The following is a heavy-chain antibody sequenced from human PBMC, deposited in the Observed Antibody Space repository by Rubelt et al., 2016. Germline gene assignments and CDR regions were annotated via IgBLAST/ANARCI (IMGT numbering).Heavy chain of an antibody. Sequence: QVHLVESGGGVVQPGRSLRLSCAASGFTFSSYAMHWVRQAPGKGLEWVAVISYDGSNKYYADSVKGRFTISRDNSKNKLFLEMNFMRVADTTIYYCAIPGEEESTVTTMYVDLWGRGTLVTVSS. J-gene: IGHJ2*01. V-gene: IGHV3-30*04. CDR1: GFTFSSYA. CDR3: AIPGEEESTVTTMYVDL. D-gene: IGHD4-17*01. CDR2: ISYDGSNK.